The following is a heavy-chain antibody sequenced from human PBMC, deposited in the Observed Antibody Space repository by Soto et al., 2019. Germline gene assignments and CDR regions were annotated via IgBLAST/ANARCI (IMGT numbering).Heavy chain of an antibody. CDR3: AKDGAPRYCSRSSCHPAGAY. D-gene: IGHD2-15*01. J-gene: IGHJ4*02. CDR2: ISYDGSHK. Sequence: QVQLVESGGGVVQPGRSLRLSCAGSGFTFSNYGLHWVRQAPGKGLEWVAVISYDGSHKYYADSVKGRVTISRDNSNNLLYLPMDSLRAEDTAVYYCAKDGAPRYCSRSSCHPAGAYWGQGTLVTVSS. V-gene: IGHV3-30*18. CDR1: GFTFSNYG.